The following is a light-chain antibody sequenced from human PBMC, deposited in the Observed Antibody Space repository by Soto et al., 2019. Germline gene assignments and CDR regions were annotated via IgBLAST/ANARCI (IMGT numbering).Light chain of an antibody. V-gene: IGLV2-8*01. CDR1: SSDVGAYNY. CDR3: SSFASSNTGV. J-gene: IGLJ3*02. Sequence: QSALTQPPSASGSPGQSVTISCTGTSSDVGAYNYVSWYQHHAGKAPKLVIYEVTKRPSGVPDRCSGSKSANTASLTVSGLQAEDEADYYCSSFASSNTGVFGGGTKVTVL. CDR2: EVT.